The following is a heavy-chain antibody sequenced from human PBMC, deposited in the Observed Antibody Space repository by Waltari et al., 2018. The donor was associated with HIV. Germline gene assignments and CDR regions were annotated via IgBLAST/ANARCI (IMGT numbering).Heavy chain of an antibody. Sequence: QVQFVQSGAEVKKPGASVKVSCKTSGYSFTRYPMHWVRQAPGQWLEWMGWINAANGNTKYSQKCQGRVTITRDTSASTAYMELSSLRSEDTAVYYCVRDMSDTPVGPDMDVWGQGTTVTVSS. V-gene: IGHV1-3*01. J-gene: IGHJ6*02. CDR1: GYSFTRYP. D-gene: IGHD5-18*01. CDR2: INAANGNT. CDR3: VRDMSDTPVGPDMDV.